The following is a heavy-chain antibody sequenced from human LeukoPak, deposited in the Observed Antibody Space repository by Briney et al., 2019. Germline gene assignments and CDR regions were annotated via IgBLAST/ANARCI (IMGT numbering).Heavy chain of an antibody. J-gene: IGHJ6*02. CDR1: GFIFSDYY. Sequence: GGSLRLSCAASGFIFSDYYMSCIRQAPGKGLEWVSYISGSGSTIYCADSVKGRLTISRDNAKNSLYLQMNSLRAEDTAVYYCARDPGSGWYHYYYGMDVWGQGTTVTVSS. D-gene: IGHD6-19*01. CDR2: ISGSGSTI. CDR3: ARDPGSGWYHYYYGMDV. V-gene: IGHV3-11*01.